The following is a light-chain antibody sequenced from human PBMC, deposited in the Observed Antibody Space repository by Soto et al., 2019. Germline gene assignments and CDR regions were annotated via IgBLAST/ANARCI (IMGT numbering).Light chain of an antibody. CDR3: QQYNNWPLT. Sequence: EIVMTQSPATLSVSPGERATLSCRASQSVSSNLAWYQQKPGQAPRLLIYGASTRATGIPARFSGSGSGTEFNLIHSSLHSEDFAVYYCQQYNNWPLTFGGGTKVEIK. V-gene: IGKV3-15*01. CDR1: QSVSSN. CDR2: GAS. J-gene: IGKJ4*01.